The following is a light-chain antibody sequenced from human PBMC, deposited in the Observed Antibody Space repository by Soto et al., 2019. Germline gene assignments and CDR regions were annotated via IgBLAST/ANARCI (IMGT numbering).Light chain of an antibody. CDR1: QSISIW. J-gene: IGKJ1*01. Sequence: DIQMTQSPSTLSASVGDRVAITCRASQSISIWLAWYQQKPGRAPKLLIYNAASLESGVPPRFSGSGSGTEFTLSITGLQPDDFATYYCQHYSVLSRTFGQGTKVESK. V-gene: IGKV1-5*01. CDR3: QHYSVLSRT. CDR2: NAA.